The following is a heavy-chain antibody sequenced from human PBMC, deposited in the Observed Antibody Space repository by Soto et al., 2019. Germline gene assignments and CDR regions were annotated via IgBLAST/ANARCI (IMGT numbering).Heavy chain of an antibody. J-gene: IGHJ4*02. D-gene: IGHD3-16*01. CDR3: AADLPDWGAYAFDY. Sequence: PGGSLRLSCAASGFTFNGAWMNWVSQGPGKGLEWVGRVKSKVDGETIDYAAPVKGRFTISRDDSRNTVYLQMNSLSTEDTAMYYCAADLPDWGAYAFDYWGQGALVTVSS. CDR1: GFTFNGAW. V-gene: IGHV3-15*07. CDR2: VKSKVDGETI.